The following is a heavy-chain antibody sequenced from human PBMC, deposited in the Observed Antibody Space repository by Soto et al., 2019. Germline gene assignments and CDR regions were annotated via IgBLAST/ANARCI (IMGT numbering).Heavy chain of an antibody. V-gene: IGHV3-23*01. CDR3: VNSGDIVLMVYAKYPYYGMDV. CDR2: ISGSGGST. CDR1: GFTFSSYA. Sequence: SGGSLRLSCAASGFTFSSYAMSWVRQAAGKGLEWVSAISGSGGSTYYADSVTRRFTISIDNSKNTLYLQMRRLRAEDTAVYYCVNSGDIVLMVYAKYPYYGMDVWGEGT. J-gene: IGHJ6*02. D-gene: IGHD2-8*01.